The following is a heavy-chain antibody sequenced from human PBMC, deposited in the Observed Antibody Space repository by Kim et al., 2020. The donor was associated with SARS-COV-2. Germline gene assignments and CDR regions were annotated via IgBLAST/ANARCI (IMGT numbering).Heavy chain of an antibody. D-gene: IGHD2-15*01. J-gene: IGHJ4*02. CDR2: IYHSEST. Sequence: SETLSLTCAVSGGSISSGCYSWGWMLQPPGKGLEWTRYIYHSESTYYNPSLKSPFTISVDRTKNQFSLKLSPVTAAATAAYCCARAAGEVVVFDYCDQGT. CDR3: ARAAGEVVVFDY. V-gene: IGHV4-30-2*01. CDR1: GGSISSGCYS.